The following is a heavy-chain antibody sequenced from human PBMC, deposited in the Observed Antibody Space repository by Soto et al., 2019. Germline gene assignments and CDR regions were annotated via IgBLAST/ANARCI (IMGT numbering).Heavy chain of an antibody. CDR1: GGSISSSNW. Sequence: LRETLSLTCAVSGGSISSSNWWSWVRQPPGKGLEWIGEIYHSGSTNYNPSLKSRVTISVDKSKNQFSLKLSSVTAADTAVYYCARWAEPPSYYDFWSGLDYWGQGTLVTVSS. CDR2: IYHSGST. V-gene: IGHV4-4*02. CDR3: ARWAEPPSYYDFWSGLDY. J-gene: IGHJ4*02. D-gene: IGHD3-3*01.